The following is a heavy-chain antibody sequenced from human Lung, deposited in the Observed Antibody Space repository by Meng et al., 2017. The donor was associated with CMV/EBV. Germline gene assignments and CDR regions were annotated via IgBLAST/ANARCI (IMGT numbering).Heavy chain of an antibody. D-gene: IGHD2-2*01. J-gene: IGHJ6*02. Sequence: SCAASGFTFNNYWMTWVRQAPGKGLEWVANIKQDGSEKYYVDSVKGRFTVSRDNAKNSLYLQMNSLRAEDTAVYYCARDAPYCSSTSCYYSYGLDVWGQGXTVTVSS. V-gene: IGHV3-7*01. CDR2: IKQDGSEK. CDR3: ARDAPYCSSTSCYYSYGLDV. CDR1: GFTFNNYW.